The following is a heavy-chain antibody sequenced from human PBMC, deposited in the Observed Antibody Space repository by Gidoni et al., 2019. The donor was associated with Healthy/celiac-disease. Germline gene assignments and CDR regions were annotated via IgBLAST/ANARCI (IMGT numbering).Heavy chain of an antibody. J-gene: IGHJ4*02. CDR3: TTRWFFDY. Sequence: EVQLVESGGGLVKPGGSVRLAYAASGFTFSNAWMSRVRQAPGKGLEWVGRIKSKTDGGTTDYAAPVKGRFTISRDDAKNTLYLQMNSLKTEDTAVYYCTTRWFFDYWGQGTLVTVSS. CDR2: IKSKTDGGTT. V-gene: IGHV3-15*01. CDR1: GFTFSNAW. D-gene: IGHD3-9*01.